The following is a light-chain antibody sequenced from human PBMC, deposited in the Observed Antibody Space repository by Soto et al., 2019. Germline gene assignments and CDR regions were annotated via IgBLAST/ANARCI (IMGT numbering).Light chain of an antibody. Sequence: EKVMTQSPVTLSVSPGERATLSCRASQNVKTRLAWYQQKPGQAPRLLIFDAFTRATGIPARFSGSASGTDFTLTISSLQSEDSAVYYCQQYDEWPLTFGGGTKVEIK. CDR2: DAF. CDR1: QNVKTR. CDR3: QQYDEWPLT. V-gene: IGKV3-15*01. J-gene: IGKJ4*01.